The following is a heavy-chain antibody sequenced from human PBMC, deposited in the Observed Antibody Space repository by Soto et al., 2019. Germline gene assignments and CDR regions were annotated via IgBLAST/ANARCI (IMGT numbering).Heavy chain of an antibody. D-gene: IGHD2-8*02. Sequence: QVQLQESGPGLVKPSETLSLTCTVSGGSMITYYWSWIRQSPGKGLEWIGYVHHSGSTLYNPSLSNRASVASDRSDNQFFLKLTAVTAADTAFFYCASEVRDDSDLYWEYWGQGILVTVSS. J-gene: IGHJ4*02. CDR2: VHHSGST. V-gene: IGHV4-59*01. CDR3: ASEVRDDSDLYWEY. CDR1: GGSMITYY.